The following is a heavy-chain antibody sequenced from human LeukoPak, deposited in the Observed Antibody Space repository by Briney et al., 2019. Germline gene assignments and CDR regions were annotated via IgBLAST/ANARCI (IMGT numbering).Heavy chain of an antibody. J-gene: IGHJ3*02. CDR1: GYTFTSYA. V-gene: IGHV1-3*01. CDR3: ARGYCSSTSCPGVDAFDI. CDR2: INAGNGNT. D-gene: IGHD2-2*01. Sequence: GASVKVSCKASGYTFTSYAMHWVRQAPGQRLEWMGWINAGNGNTKYSQKFQGRVTITRDTSASTAYMELSSLRSEDTAVYYCARGYCSSTSCPGVDAFDIWGQGTMVTVSS.